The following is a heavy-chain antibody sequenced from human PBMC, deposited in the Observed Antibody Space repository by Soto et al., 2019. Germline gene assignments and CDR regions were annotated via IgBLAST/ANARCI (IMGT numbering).Heavy chain of an antibody. Sequence: GGSLRLSCAASGFKFIADDMSWVRQAPGKGLEWVSSVTTNGDTTYYADSVKGRFTISRDNAKNTLHLQMNSLGAEDTAVYYCASNYAYAEGYYFYGIDVWGQGTTVTVSS. CDR1: GFKFIADD. CDR3: ASNYAYAEGYYFYGIDV. V-gene: IGHV3-23*01. CDR2: VTTNGDTT. J-gene: IGHJ6*02. D-gene: IGHD3-16*01.